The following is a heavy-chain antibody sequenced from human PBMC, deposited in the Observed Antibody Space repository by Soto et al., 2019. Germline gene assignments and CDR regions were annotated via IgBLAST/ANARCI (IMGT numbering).Heavy chain of an antibody. V-gene: IGHV3-23*01. Sequence: EAQLLESGGGLVEPGGSLRLSCVGSGFTFSRYAMSWVRQAPGKGVEWVSAISGGGSSKYYADFVKGRFTISRTNSEDTLYLEMNSLGDEDTAIYYCAKDLYGGSYYNGLDVWGQGTAVTVSS. CDR2: ISGGGSSK. CDR3: AKDLYGGSYYNGLDV. J-gene: IGHJ6*02. CDR1: GFTFSRYA. D-gene: IGHD1-26*01.